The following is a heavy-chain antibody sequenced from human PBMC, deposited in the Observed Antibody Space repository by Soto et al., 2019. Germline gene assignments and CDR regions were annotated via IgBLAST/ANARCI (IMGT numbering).Heavy chain of an antibody. V-gene: IGHV3-74*01. Sequence: HPGGSLRLSCVASGFTFSSYWMHWVRQAPGKGLVWVSRINSDGSSTSYADSVKGRFTISRDNAKNTLYLQMNSLRAEDTAVYYCARGAAAAGIPPPYYYYYMDVWGKGTTVTVSS. J-gene: IGHJ6*03. CDR1: GFTFSSYW. CDR3: ARGAAAAGIPPPYYYYYMDV. D-gene: IGHD6-13*01. CDR2: INSDGSST.